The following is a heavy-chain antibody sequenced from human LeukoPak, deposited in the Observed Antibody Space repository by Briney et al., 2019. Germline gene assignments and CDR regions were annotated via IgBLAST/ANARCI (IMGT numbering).Heavy chain of an antibody. J-gene: IGHJ5*02. CDR1: GYSINFGHL. CDR3: ARETSAVAHTMIRDWLDP. CDR2: INHSGRT. V-gene: IGHV4-38-2*02. Sequence: SETLSLTCDVSGYSINFGHLWGWIRQPPGKGLEWIASINHSGRTYYTPSLKSRVTISVDTLKNQFSLKVPSVTAEDTAMYFCARETSAVAHTMIRDWLDPWGQGTLVTVSS. D-gene: IGHD3-22*01.